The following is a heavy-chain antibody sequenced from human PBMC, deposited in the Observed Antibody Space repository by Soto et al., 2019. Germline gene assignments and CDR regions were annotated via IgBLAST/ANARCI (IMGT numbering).Heavy chain of an antibody. V-gene: IGHV3-33*01. Sequence: GGSLRLSCAASGFTFSTYGMHWVRQAPGKGLEWVAVIWYDGTKQYYADSVKGRFTISRDNSKDTMYLQMNSLRAEDTAVYYCARDKDWAFDYWGQGTLVTVSS. CDR2: IWYDGTKQ. D-gene: IGHD3-9*01. CDR3: ARDKDWAFDY. J-gene: IGHJ4*02. CDR1: GFTFSTYG.